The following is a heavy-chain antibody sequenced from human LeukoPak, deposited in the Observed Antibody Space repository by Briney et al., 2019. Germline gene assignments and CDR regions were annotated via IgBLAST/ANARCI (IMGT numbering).Heavy chain of an antibody. J-gene: IGHJ5*02. V-gene: IGHV1-8*03. Sequence: ASVKASCKASGFTFTSYDIHWVRQAPGQGLEWMGWMSPQSGDTGYAQKFQGRITITRDTAISTAYMELSSLRSEDTAVYYCARAIMNYDFLSGYYPNWLDPWGQGTLVTVSS. CDR2: MSPQSGDT. CDR1: GFTFTSYD. D-gene: IGHD3-3*01. CDR3: ARAIMNYDFLSGYYPNWLDP.